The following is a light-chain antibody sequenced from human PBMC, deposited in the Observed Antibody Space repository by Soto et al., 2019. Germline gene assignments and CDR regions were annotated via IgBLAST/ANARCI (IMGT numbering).Light chain of an antibody. V-gene: IGKV1-5*03. CDR1: QSIGVW. CDR3: QQSYSTPSIN. Sequence: DVQMTQSPATLSASVGDRATITCRASQSIGVWLAWYQQKAGQAPNLLIYSASRMETGVTSRFSGSGSETEFTLPISSLQHEDVATYYCQQSYSTPSINFGQGTRLEIK. J-gene: IGKJ5*01. CDR2: SAS.